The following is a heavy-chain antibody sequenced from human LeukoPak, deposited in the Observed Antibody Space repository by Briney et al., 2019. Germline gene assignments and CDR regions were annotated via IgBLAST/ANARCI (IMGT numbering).Heavy chain of an antibody. CDR3: ARGQPQRYSSGWYVNWFAP. CDR1: GASISSSY. Sequence: SETLSLTCTASGASISSSYWSWIRQPPGKGLEWIGYIYYSGTTKYNPSLKSRVTISVDTSKNQFSLKVNSVAAADTAVYYCARGQPQRYSSGWYVNWFAPWGQGTLVTVSS. V-gene: IGHV4-59*01. D-gene: IGHD6-19*01. J-gene: IGHJ5*02. CDR2: IYYSGTT.